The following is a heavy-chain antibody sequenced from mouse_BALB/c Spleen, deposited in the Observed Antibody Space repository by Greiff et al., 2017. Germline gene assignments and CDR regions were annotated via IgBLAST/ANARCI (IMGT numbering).Heavy chain of an antibody. CDR2: ISYSGST. CDR3: ARGGPYYGYYFDY. D-gene: IGHD1-1*02. Sequence: EVKLMESGPGLVKPSQSLSLTCTVTGYSITSDYAWNWIRQFPGNKLEWMGYISYSGSTSYNPSLKSRISITRDTSKNQFFLQLNSVTTEDTATYYRARGGPYYGYYFDYWGQGTTLTVSS. V-gene: IGHV3-2*02. CDR1: GYSITSDYA. J-gene: IGHJ2*01.